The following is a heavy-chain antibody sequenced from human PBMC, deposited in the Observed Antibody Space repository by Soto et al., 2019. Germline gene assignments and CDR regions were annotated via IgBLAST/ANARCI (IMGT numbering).Heavy chain of an antibody. V-gene: IGHV4-30-4*01. CDR2: IYYSVST. CDR1: GGSISSGDYY. J-gene: IGHJ4*02. Sequence: SETLSLTCTVSGGSISSGDYYWRWIRQPPGKGLEWIGYIYYSVSTYYNPSLKSRVTISADTSKNQFSLKLSSVTAADTAVYYCARDHYYDSSGYYENEGYFDYWGQGTMVTVSS. D-gene: IGHD3-22*01. CDR3: ARDHYYDSSGYYENEGYFDY.